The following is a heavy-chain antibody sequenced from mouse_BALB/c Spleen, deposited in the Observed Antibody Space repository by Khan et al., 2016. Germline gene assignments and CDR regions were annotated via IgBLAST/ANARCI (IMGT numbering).Heavy chain of an antibody. D-gene: IGHD2-4*01. J-gene: IGHJ2*01. CDR1: GFSLTSYG. Sequence: QVQLQQSGPGLVQPSQSLSITCTVSGFSLTSYGVHWVRQSPGKGLEWLGVIWRGGSTDYNAAFMSRLSITKDNSKSQVFLKMNSLQADDTAIYYCAKKGNDYGDYFDYWGQGTTLTVSS. CDR2: IWRGGST. CDR3: AKKGNDYGDYFDY. V-gene: IGHV2-5*01.